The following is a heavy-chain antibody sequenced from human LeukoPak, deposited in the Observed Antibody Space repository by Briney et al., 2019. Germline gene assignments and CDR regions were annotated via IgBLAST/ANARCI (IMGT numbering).Heavy chain of an antibody. Sequence: GSLRLSCAASGFTFSTYAMTWVRQAPGKGLEWVSGFTGRDNNIDYVDSVKGPFTISRDNSKNTLYLQMTSLRAEDTAVYYCAKVYRSGWSYFDSWGQGAAVTVSS. D-gene: IGHD6-19*01. CDR1: GFTFSTYA. V-gene: IGHV3-23*01. CDR3: AKVYRSGWSYFDS. J-gene: IGHJ4*02. CDR2: FTGRDNNI.